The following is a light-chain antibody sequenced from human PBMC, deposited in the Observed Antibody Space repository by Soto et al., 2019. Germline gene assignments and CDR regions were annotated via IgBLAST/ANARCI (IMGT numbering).Light chain of an antibody. Sequence: DIVMTQSPLSLPVTPGEPASISCRSSQSLLHSNGNNYLAWYLQKPGQSPQLLIYSGSNRASGVPDRFSGSGSGTDFTLKISRVEAEDVGDYYCMQVLHTPLTFGGGTKVEIK. J-gene: IGKJ4*01. CDR3: MQVLHTPLT. CDR2: SGS. CDR1: QSLLHSNGNNY. V-gene: IGKV2-28*01.